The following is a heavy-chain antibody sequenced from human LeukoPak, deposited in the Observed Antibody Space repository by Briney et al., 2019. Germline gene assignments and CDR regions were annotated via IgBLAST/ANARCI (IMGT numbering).Heavy chain of an antibody. D-gene: IGHD2-2*02. V-gene: IGHV1-69*04. CDR1: GGTFSSYA. CDR2: IIPIFGIA. Sequence: SVKVSCKASGGTFSSYAISWVRQAPGQGLEWMGRIIPIFGIANYAQKFQGRVTITADKSTSTAYMELSSLRSEETAVYYCARGRYCSSTSCYRDYYYGMDVWGQGTTVTVSS. CDR3: ARGRYCSSTSCYRDYYYGMDV. J-gene: IGHJ6*02.